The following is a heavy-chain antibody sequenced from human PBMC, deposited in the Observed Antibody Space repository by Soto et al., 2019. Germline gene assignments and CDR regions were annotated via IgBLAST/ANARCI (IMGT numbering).Heavy chain of an antibody. D-gene: IGHD3-9*01. CDR3: ARVQYILTRYQTSYYLDS. CDR2: TYYSGST. J-gene: IGHJ4*02. CDR1: AGSIRTYY. V-gene: IGHV4-59*01. Sequence: PSETLSVTCTGSAGSIRTYYWSWIRQPPGKGLEWIGYTYYSGSTNYNPSLKSRVPISVDTSKNQVSLKLSSATAADTAVYYCARVQYILTRYQTSYYLDSWATGTLVTVCS.